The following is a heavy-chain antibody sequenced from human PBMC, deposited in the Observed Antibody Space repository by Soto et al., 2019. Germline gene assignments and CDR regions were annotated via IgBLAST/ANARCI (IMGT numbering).Heavy chain of an antibody. CDR3: ARETGVVVIVKGEFEF. CDR1: GYTFSRYS. J-gene: IGHJ4*02. D-gene: IGHD3-3*01. Sequence: VQLVQSGAEVKKPGASVKVSCKASGYTFSRYSISWVRQAPGQGLEWMGWISGDSGKAHYSQKFQDRVTITADTSTNTVHMEMRSLRSDGTAVYYCARETGVVVIVKGEFEFWGQGTLVTVSS. CDR2: ISGDSGKA. V-gene: IGHV1-18*04.